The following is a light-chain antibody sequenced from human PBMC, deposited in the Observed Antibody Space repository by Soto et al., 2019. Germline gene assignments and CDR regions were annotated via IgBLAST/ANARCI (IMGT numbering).Light chain of an antibody. CDR1: QSVSSNF. Sequence: EIVLTQSPGTLSLSPGERVTLSCRASQSVSSNFLSWYQKKPGQDPRILIYGASNRAAGIPDRFSGSVSGTDFNLTISRLETEDFAVYYCHQYSSSRRTFGQGTKVDIK. CDR3: HQYSSSRRT. J-gene: IGKJ1*01. V-gene: IGKV3-20*01. CDR2: GAS.